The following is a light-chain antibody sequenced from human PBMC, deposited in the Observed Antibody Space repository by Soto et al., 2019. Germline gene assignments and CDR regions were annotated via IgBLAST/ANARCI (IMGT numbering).Light chain of an antibody. V-gene: IGLV1-44*01. CDR2: NNN. CDR1: HSNLGTNT. CDR3: GAWDASLNGNV. Sequence: QSVLTQPPSASGTPGQRITISCSGSHSNLGTNTVNWYQQLPGTAPKVLLFNNNQRPSGVPGRFSGSKSGTSASLAISELQSEDEADYYCGAWDASLNGNVFGTGTKVTVL. J-gene: IGLJ1*01.